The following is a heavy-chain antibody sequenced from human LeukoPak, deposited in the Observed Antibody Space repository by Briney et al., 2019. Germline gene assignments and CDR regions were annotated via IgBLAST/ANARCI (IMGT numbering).Heavy chain of an antibody. V-gene: IGHV3-48*01. J-gene: IGHJ5*02. CDR1: GFIFSNYR. CDR3: TRELAS. Sequence: GGSLRLSCATSGFIFSNYRMNWVRQAPGKGLEWVSHISSTSDTIYYVDSVKGRFTISRDNAKNSLYLQMNSLRVDDTAVYYCTRELASWGQGTLVTVSS. CDR2: ISSTSDTI.